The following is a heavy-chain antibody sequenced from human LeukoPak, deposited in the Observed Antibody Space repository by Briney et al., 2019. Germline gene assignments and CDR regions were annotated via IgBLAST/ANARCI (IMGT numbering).Heavy chain of an antibody. J-gene: IGHJ4*02. CDR2: IYTSGST. Sequence: SETLSLTCNVSGGSISSGSYYWSWIRQPAGKGLEWIGRIYTSGSTIYNPSLKSRVSMSVDTSKNQFSLKLSSVTAADTAVYYCARVSMFDAMVRGVIYFDYWGQGTLVTVSS. CDR3: ARVSMFDAMVRGVIYFDY. V-gene: IGHV4-61*02. CDR1: GGSISSGSYY. D-gene: IGHD3-10*01.